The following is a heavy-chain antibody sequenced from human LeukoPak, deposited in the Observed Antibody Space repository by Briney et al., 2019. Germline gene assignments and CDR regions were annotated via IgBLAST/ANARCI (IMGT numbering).Heavy chain of an antibody. Sequence: PGGSLRLSCAASGFTFSSHWMHWVRQAPGKGLEWVSAISGSGGSTYYADSVKGWFTISRDNSKNTLYLQMNSLRAEDTAVYYCAKLKACTNGVCYTGWFDPWGQGTLVTVSS. CDR1: GFTFSSHW. J-gene: IGHJ5*02. CDR3: AKLKACTNGVCYTGWFDP. D-gene: IGHD2-8*01. CDR2: ISGSGGST. V-gene: IGHV3-23*01.